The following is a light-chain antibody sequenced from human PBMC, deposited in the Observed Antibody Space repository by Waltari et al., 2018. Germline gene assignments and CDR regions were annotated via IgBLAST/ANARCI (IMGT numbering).Light chain of an antibody. J-gene: IGKJ5*01. Sequence: EIVLTQSPGTLFLSPGESATLSCRASQSVSNNQLAWYQQSPGQAPRLVFYGAFARATALPDRFSGTGSGTDFTLTISRLEPEDFAMYYCQQYGSSPLTFGQGTRLEIK. V-gene: IGKV3-20*01. CDR1: QSVSNNQ. CDR3: QQYGSSPLT. CDR2: GAF.